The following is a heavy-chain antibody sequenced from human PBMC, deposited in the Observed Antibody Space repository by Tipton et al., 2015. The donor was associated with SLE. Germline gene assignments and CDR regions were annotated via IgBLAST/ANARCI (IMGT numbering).Heavy chain of an antibody. CDR3: AKDASRRENWYFDL. D-gene: IGHD1-26*01. Sequence: SLRLSCAASGFTFSSYGMRWVRQAPGKGLEWVAVIWYDGSNKYYADSVKGRFTISRDNSKNTLYLQMNSLRAEDTAVYYCAKDASRRENWYFDLWGRGTLVTVSS. CDR1: GFTFSSYG. CDR2: IWYDGSNK. V-gene: IGHV3-30*18. J-gene: IGHJ2*01.